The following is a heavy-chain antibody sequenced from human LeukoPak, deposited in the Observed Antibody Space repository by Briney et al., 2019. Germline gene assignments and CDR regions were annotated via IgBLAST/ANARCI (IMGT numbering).Heavy chain of an antibody. Sequence: SETLSLTCTVSGGSISSGGYYWSWIRQHPGKGLEWIGYIYYSGSTYYNPSLKSRVTISVDTSKNQFSLKLSSVTAADTAVYYCARGRTSSGWYRDYWGQGTLVTVSS. J-gene: IGHJ4*02. CDR3: ARGRTSSGWYRDY. V-gene: IGHV4-31*03. CDR1: GGSISSGGYY. D-gene: IGHD6-19*01. CDR2: IYYSGST.